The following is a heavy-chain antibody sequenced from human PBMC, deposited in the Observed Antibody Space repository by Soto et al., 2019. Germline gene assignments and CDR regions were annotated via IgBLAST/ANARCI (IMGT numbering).Heavy chain of an antibody. V-gene: IGHV1-8*01. CDR3: ARAEPYSTSSPFDY. Sequence: QVQLVQSGAEVKKPGASVKVSCKTSGYTFTNYNINWVRQATGQGFEWMGWMNPNSGNTGYAQKFQGRFTMTRNTSITTAYMELSSLRSGDTAVYYCARAEPYSTSSPFDYWGQGTLVTVSS. CDR2: MNPNSGNT. D-gene: IGHD6-6*01. CDR1: GYTFTNYN. J-gene: IGHJ4*02.